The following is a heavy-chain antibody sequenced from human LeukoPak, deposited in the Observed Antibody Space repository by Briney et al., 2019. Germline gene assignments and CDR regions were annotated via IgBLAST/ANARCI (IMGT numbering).Heavy chain of an antibody. CDR1: GFTFDDYS. D-gene: IGHD3-22*01. CDR2: INWNGGST. CDR3: ARYGAHYYDSSGYSTFDY. V-gene: IGHV3-20*04. Sequence: GGSLRLSCAASGFTFDDYSMSWVRQAPGKGLEWVSGINWNGGSTGYADSVKGRFTISRDNAKNSLYLQMNSLRAEDTAVYYCARYGAHYYDSSGYSTFDYWGQGTLVTVSS. J-gene: IGHJ4*02.